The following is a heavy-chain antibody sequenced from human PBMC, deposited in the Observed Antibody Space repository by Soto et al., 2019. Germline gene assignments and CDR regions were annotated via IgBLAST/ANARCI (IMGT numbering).Heavy chain of an antibody. Sequence: SSVNVSCKASGGTFSSYAISCVRQAPLQGLELMGGIIPIFGTANYAQKFQGRVTITADESTSTAYMELSSLRSEDTAVYYCGGGRREYGTSVGAALAVGFDNWAQGTMETDS. CDR2: IIPIFGTA. D-gene: IGHD3-16*01. V-gene: IGHV1-69*13. CDR3: GGGRREYGTSVGAALAVGFDN. J-gene: IGHJ3*02. CDR1: GGTFSSYA.